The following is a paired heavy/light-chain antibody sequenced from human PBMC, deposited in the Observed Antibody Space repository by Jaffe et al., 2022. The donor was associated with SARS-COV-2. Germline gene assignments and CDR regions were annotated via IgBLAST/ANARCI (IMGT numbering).Light chain of an antibody. V-gene: IGKV1-5*03. J-gene: IGKJ5*01. Sequence: DVQMTQSPSTLSASVGDRVTITCRASHNIDSWLAWYQQKPGKAPRFLVHRASSLLSGVPSRFSGRGSGTEFTLTISSLQPDDFATYYCQQYNSFSITFGQGTRLEI. CDR1: HNIDSW. CDR3: QQYNSFSIT. CDR2: RAS.
Heavy chain of an antibody. D-gene: IGHD2-21*01. CDR2: IKSKKDDGTA. Sequence: EVQLVESGGGLSKPGGSLRLSCAASGMTFSNAWMSWVRQAPGRGPEWLGHIKSKKDDGTADYPAPVRGRFTILRDDSKNMVYLQMNSLQTEDTAVYYCTTVSIATRWLGDVFDHWGQGTLVTVSS. J-gene: IGHJ4*02. V-gene: IGHV3-15*01. CDR3: TTVSIATRWLGDVFDH. CDR1: GMTFSNAW.